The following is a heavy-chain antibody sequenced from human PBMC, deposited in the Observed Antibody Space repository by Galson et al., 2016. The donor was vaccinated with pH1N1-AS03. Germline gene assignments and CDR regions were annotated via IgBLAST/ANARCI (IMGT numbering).Heavy chain of an antibody. CDR1: GFTINNNY. Sequence: SLRLSCAASGFTINNNYMSWVRQAPGKGLEWVSVIYGGGDTFHADSVKGRFTISRDNSKNTVYLQMNSPRVEDTAVYYCAREPWGSTQGEYWGQGTLVTVSS. CDR3: AREPWGSTQGEY. D-gene: IGHD3-16*01. J-gene: IGHJ4*02. CDR2: IYGGGDT. V-gene: IGHV3-53*01.